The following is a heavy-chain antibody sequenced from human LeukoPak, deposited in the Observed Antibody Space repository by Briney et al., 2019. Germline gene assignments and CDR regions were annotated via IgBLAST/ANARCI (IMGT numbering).Heavy chain of an antibody. Sequence: GGSLRLSCAASGFTFSSYAMHWVRQAPGKGLEWVAVISYDGSNKYYADSVKGRFTISRDNSKNTLYLQMNSLRAEDTAVYYCAKVTRGYYYYYYGMDVWGQGTTVTVSS. CDR1: GFTFSSYA. D-gene: IGHD1-14*01. J-gene: IGHJ6*02. V-gene: IGHV3-30*04. CDR3: AKVTRGYYYYYYGMDV. CDR2: ISYDGSNK.